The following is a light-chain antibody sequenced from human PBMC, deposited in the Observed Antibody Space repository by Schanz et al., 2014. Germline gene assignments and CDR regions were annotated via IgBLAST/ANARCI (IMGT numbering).Light chain of an antibody. CDR3: QHYDVPPLT. V-gene: IGKV3-15*01. CDR1: QSVNNN. J-gene: IGKJ4*01. Sequence: EIVMTQSPATLSVSPGERATLSCRASQSVNNNLAWYQQNPGQAPRLLIYSASTRATAIPARFSGSGSGTEFTLTISSLQSEDFAVYYCQHYDVPPLTFGGGTKVEIK. CDR2: SAS.